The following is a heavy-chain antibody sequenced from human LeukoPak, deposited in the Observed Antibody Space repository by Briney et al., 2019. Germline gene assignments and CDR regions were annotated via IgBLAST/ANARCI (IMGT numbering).Heavy chain of an antibody. J-gene: IGHJ4*02. CDR3: ATPLTEYCSSTSCYTTDC. CDR2: IYYSGST. D-gene: IGHD2-2*02. V-gene: IGHV4-30-4*01. CDR1: DEVITSNNW. Sequence: SETLSLTCTVSDEVITSNNWWSWVRQPPGKGLEWIGYIYYSGSTYYNPSLKSRVTISVDTSKNQFSLKLSSVTAADTAVYYCATPLTEYCSSTSCYTTDCWGQGTLVTVSS.